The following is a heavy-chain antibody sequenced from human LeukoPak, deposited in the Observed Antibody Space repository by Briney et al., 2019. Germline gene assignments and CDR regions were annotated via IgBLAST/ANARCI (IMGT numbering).Heavy chain of an antibody. CDR3: AKRRASDGSGYRAFEF. D-gene: IGHD3-22*01. J-gene: IGHJ4*02. Sequence: GSLRLSCAASGFIFIRYDMSWVRQPPEEGLEWVSTISFAGDKTAYTDSVKGRFIISRDNSKNTVYLQMNSLRAEDTAVYYCAKRRASDGSGYRAFEFWGQGTLVTVSS. CDR1: GFIFIRYD. V-gene: IGHV3-23*01. CDR2: ISFAGDKT.